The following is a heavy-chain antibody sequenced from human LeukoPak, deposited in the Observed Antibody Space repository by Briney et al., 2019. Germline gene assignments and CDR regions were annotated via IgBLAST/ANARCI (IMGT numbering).Heavy chain of an antibody. V-gene: IGHV3-33*01. CDR2: IWYDGSNK. CDR3: ARDRTGGAAAGFDY. CDR1: GFTFSSYG. Sequence: PGGSLRLSCAASGFTFSSYGMHWVRQAPGKGLEWVAVIWYDGSNKYYADSVKGRFTISRDNSKNTLYLQMNSLRAEDTAVYYCARDRTGGAAAGFDYWGQGTLVTVSS. J-gene: IGHJ4*02. D-gene: IGHD6-13*01.